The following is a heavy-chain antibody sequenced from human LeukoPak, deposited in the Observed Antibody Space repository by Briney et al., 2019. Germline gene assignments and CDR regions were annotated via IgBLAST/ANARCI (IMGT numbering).Heavy chain of an antibody. J-gene: IGHJ3*02. CDR3: ARVGGVSGRAFDM. V-gene: IGHV3-74*01. Sequence: GGSLRLSCAASGSTFSSYWMHWVRQDPGKGLVWVSYIRGDGTSTSYADSVKGRFTISRDNAKNTPYLQMNSLRVEDTAVYYCARVGGVSGRAFDMWGQGTMVTVSS. CDR2: IRGDGTST. CDR1: GSTFSSYW. D-gene: IGHD6-25*01.